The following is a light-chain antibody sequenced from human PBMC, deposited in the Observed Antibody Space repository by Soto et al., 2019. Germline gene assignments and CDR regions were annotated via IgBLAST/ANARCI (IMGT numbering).Light chain of an antibody. J-gene: IGLJ1*01. V-gene: IGLV2-14*01. CDR3: SAFATSRAYV. CDR2: EVS. CDR1: SSDVGAYNY. Sequence: QSVLTQPASVSGSPGQSITISCTGTSSDVGAYNYVSWYQQQSGKAPKLLIHEVSSRPAGVSDRFSGSKSGNTASPTISGLQAEDEADYYCSAFATSRAYVFGSGTKVTVL.